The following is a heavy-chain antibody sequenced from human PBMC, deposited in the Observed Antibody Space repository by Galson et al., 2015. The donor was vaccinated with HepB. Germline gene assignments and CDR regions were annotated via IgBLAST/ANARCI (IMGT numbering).Heavy chain of an antibody. Sequence: SLRLSCAASGFTFSNPWMCWVRQAPGQGLEWVGRIKSKTDGGTTDYAAPVKGTFTISSDDSQNKLYLQMNSLKTEDTAVCYCTTEAFLERLLSVPYFDYWGQGTLVTVSS. J-gene: IGHJ4*01. CDR1: GFTFSNPW. CDR2: IKSKTDGGTT. CDR3: TTEAFLERLLSVPYFDY. D-gene: IGHD3-3*02. V-gene: IGHV3-15*01.